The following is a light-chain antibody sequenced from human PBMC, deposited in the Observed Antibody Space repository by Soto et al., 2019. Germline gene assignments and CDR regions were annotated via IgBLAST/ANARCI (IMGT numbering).Light chain of an antibody. CDR2: DVS. Sequence: QSVLTQPASVSGSPGQSITISCTVTISDVSGYDYVSWYQHYPGKAPKLLIYDVSNRPSGVSDRFSGSKSGNTASLTISGLQAEDEADYYCTSYTTSSTYVFGTGTKVTVL. J-gene: IGLJ1*01. CDR3: TSYTTSSTYV. CDR1: ISDVSGYDY. V-gene: IGLV2-14*03.